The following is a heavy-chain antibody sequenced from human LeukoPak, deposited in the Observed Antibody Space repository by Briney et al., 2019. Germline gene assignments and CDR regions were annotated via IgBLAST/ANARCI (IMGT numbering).Heavy chain of an antibody. CDR2: VVPVSGTA. CDR3: V. CDR1: GYTFTAYY. V-gene: IGHV1-69*13. Sequence: SVKVSCKASGYTFTAYYMHWVRQAPGQGLEWMGRVVPVSGTADYAQNFQGRVTITADESTHTAYMELSSLRSEDTAIYMDVWGKGTTVTVS. J-gene: IGHJ6*03.